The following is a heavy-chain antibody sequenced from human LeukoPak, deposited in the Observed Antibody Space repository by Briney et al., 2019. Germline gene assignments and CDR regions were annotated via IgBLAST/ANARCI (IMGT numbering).Heavy chain of an antibody. CDR2: ISSNGGST. CDR3: ARGALWYYYDSSGYPHPAFDI. V-gene: IGHV3-64*01. Sequence: QSGGSLRLSCAASGFTFSNYAMHWVRQAPGKGLEYVSGISSNGGSTYDGNSVKGRFTISRDNSKNTLYLQMGSLRAEDMAVYYCARGALWYYYDSSGYPHPAFDIWGQGTMVTVSS. D-gene: IGHD3-22*01. J-gene: IGHJ3*02. CDR1: GFTFSNYA.